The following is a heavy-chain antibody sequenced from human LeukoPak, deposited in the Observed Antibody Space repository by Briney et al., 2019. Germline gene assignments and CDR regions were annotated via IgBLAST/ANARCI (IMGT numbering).Heavy chain of an antibody. CDR1: GGTFSSYA. CDR3: ARSLWSGYYHYYYYMDV. CDR2: IIPIFGTA. D-gene: IGHD3-3*01. V-gene: IGHV1-69*13. Sequence: SVKVSCKAPGGTFSSYAISWVRQAPGQGLEWMGGIIPIFGTANYAQKFQGRVTITADESTSTAYMELSSLRSEDTAVYYCARSLWSGYYHYYYYMDVWGKGTTVTVSS. J-gene: IGHJ6*03.